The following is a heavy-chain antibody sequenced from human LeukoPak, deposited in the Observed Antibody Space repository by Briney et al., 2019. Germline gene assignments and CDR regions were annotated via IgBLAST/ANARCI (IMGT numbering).Heavy chain of an antibody. Sequence: PGGSLRLSCAASGFTFSSYAMHWVRQAPGKGLEWVAVISYDGSNKYYADSVKGRFTISRDNSKNTLYLQMNSLRAEDTAVYYCASPLVYCSSTSCPSGLDYWGQGTLVTVSS. D-gene: IGHD2-2*01. V-gene: IGHV3-30-3*01. J-gene: IGHJ4*02. CDR3: ASPLVYCSSTSCPSGLDY. CDR1: GFTFSSYA. CDR2: ISYDGSNK.